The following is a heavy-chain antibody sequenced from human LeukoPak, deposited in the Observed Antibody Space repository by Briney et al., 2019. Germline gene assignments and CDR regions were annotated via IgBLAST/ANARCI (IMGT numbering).Heavy chain of an antibody. CDR3: ARVVSDSSGYNNWFDP. J-gene: IGHJ5*02. V-gene: IGHV3-30*04. D-gene: IGHD3-22*01. Sequence: GGSLRLSCAASGFTFSSYVMNWVRQAPGKGLEWVAVISYDGSNKYYADSVKGRFTISRDNAKNSLYLQMNSLRAEDTAVYYCARVVSDSSGYNNWFDPWGQGTLVTVSS. CDR2: ISYDGSNK. CDR1: GFTFSSYV.